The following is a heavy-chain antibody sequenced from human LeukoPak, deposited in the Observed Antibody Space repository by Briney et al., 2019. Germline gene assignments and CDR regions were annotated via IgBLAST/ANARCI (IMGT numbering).Heavy chain of an antibody. V-gene: IGHV3-23*01. CDR1: GFTFSSYA. CDR2: ISGSGGST. D-gene: IGHD2-15*01. Sequence: GGSLRLSCAASGFTFSSYAMSWVRQAPGKGLEWVAAISGSGGSTYYADSVKGRFTISRDNSKNTLYLQTNSLRAEDTAVYYCAKDNIVVVVAATLDYWGQGTLVTVSS. CDR3: AKDNIVVVVAATLDY. J-gene: IGHJ4*02.